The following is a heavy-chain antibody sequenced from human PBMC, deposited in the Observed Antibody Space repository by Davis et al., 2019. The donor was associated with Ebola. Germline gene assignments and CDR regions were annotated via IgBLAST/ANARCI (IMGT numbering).Heavy chain of an antibody. D-gene: IGHD3-22*01. CDR1: GFTFSSYA. V-gene: IGHV3-33*08. CDR2: IWYDGSNK. Sequence: PGGSLRLSCAASGFTFSSYAMHWVRQAPGKGLEWVAVIWYDGSNKYYADSVKGRFTISRDNSKNTLYLQMNSLRAEDTAVYYCARDREEDYYDSSGYLAYWGQGTLVTVSS. CDR3: ARDREEDYYDSSGYLAY. J-gene: IGHJ4*02.